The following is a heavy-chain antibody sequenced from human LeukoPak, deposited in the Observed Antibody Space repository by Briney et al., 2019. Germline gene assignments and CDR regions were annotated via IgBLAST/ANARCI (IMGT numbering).Heavy chain of an antibody. J-gene: IGHJ4*02. CDR1: GFTFSSYA. V-gene: IGHV3-23*01. Sequence: PGGSLRLSCAASGFTFSSYAMSWVRQAPGKGLEWVSAISGSGVSTYYADSVKGRFTISRDNSKNTLYPQRNSLRAEDTAVYYCAKSPDIVVVPAAYDWGQGTLVTVSS. CDR2: ISGSGVST. CDR3: AKSPDIVVVPAAYD. D-gene: IGHD2-2*01.